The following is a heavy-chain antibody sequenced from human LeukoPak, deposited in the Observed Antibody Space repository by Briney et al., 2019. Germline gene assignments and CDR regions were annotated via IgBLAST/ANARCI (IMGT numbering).Heavy chain of an antibody. J-gene: IGHJ4*02. Sequence: PGGSLRLSCAASGFTFSSYGMHWVRQAPGKGLEWVSIISYEGSEKYYADSVKGRFTISRDNSRNTLYLQMNSLRPEDTAVYYCARGREAGNRRLAGDDYWGQGTLVIVSS. V-gene: IGHV3-30*06. CDR2: ISYEGSEK. D-gene: IGHD3-10*01. CDR1: GFTFSSYG. CDR3: ARGREAGNRRLAGDDY.